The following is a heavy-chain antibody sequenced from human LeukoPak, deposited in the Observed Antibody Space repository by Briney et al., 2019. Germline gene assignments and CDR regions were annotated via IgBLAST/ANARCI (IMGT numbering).Heavy chain of an antibody. J-gene: IGHJ4*02. D-gene: IGHD6-6*01. V-gene: IGHV3-23*01. CDR1: GFTFSSYG. Sequence: GGSLRLSCAASGFTFSSYGMHWVRQAPGKGLEWVSGTCGSGATTYYADSVKGRFTISRDNSKNILYLQMNSLRAEDTAIYYCAKDLRICPHKYDSSSHPFDYWGQGTLVTVSS. CDR2: TCGSGATT. CDR3: AKDLRICPHKYDSSSHPFDY.